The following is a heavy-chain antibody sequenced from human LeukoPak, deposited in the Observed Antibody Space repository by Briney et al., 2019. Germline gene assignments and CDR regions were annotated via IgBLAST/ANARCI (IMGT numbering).Heavy chain of an antibody. CDR2: ISAYNGNT. CDR1: GYTFTSYG. D-gene: IGHD3-10*01. V-gene: IGHV1-18*01. Sequence: GASVKVSCKASGYTFTSYGISWVRQAPGQGLEWMGWISAYNGNTNYAQKFQGRVTMTEDTSTDTAYMELSSLRSEDTAVYYCATREQDGSGSRDDAFDIWGQGTMVTVSS. J-gene: IGHJ3*02. CDR3: ATREQDGSGSRDDAFDI.